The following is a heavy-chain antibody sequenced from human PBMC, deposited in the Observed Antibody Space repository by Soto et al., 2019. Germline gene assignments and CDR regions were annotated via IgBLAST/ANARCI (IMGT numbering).Heavy chain of an antibody. V-gene: IGHV3-23*01. J-gene: IGHJ5*02. D-gene: IGHD6-13*01. CDR1: GFTFSSYA. CDR3: AKDRAAAATAGNNWFDP. Sequence: GGSLRLSCAASGFTFSSYAMSWVRQAPGKGLEWVSAISGSGGSTYYADSVKGRFTISRDSSKNTLYLQMNSLRAEDTAVYYCAKDRAAAATAGNNWFDPWGQGTLVTVSS. CDR2: ISGSGGST.